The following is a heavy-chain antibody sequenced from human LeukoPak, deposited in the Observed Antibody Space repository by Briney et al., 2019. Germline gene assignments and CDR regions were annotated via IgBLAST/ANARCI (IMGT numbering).Heavy chain of an antibody. CDR2: MNHSGST. CDR1: GGSFSGYY. Sequence: SETLSLTCAAYGGSFSGYYWSWIRQPPGKGLEWIGEMNHSGSTNYNPSLKSRVTISVDTSKNQFSLKLSSVTAAYTGVYYCARGPIWHRKFDPWGQGTLVTLSS. J-gene: IGHJ5*02. D-gene: IGHD2-2*02. CDR3: ARGPIWHRKFDP. V-gene: IGHV4-34*01.